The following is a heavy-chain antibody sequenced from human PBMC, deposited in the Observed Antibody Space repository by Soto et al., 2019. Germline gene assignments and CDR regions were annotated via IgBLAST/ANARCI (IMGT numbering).Heavy chain of an antibody. CDR2: IVVGSGNT. V-gene: IGHV1-58*02. CDR1: GFTFTSSA. Sequence: SVKVSCKASGFTFTSSAMQWVRQARGQRLEWIGWIVVGSGNTNYAQKFQERVTITRDMSTSTAYMELSSLRSEDTAVYYCAAGDYDYIWGSYRFDYWGRGTLVTVSS. CDR3: AAGDYDYIWGSYRFDY. J-gene: IGHJ4*02. D-gene: IGHD3-16*02.